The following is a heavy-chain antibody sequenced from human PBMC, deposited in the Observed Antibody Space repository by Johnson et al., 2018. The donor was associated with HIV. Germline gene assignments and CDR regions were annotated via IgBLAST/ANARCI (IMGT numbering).Heavy chain of an antibody. CDR2: ISWNSGSI. V-gene: IGHV3-9*01. CDR1: GFTFDDYA. Sequence: VQLVESGGGLVQPGRSLRLSCVASGFTFDDYAMHWVRQAPGKGLEWVSGISWNSGSIGYADSVKGRFTISRDNAKHTLYLQMNSLRAEDTAVYYCARDTAMVHDAFDIWGQGTMVTVSS. D-gene: IGHD5-18*01. CDR3: ARDTAMVHDAFDI. J-gene: IGHJ3*02.